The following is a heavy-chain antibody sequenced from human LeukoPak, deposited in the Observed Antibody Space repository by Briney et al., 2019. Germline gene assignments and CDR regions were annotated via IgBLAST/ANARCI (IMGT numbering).Heavy chain of an antibody. CDR1: GGTFSSYA. V-gene: IGHV1-69*13. CDR2: IIPIFGTA. D-gene: IGHD2-2*01. J-gene: IGHJ6*02. Sequence: GASVKVSCKASGGTFSSYAISWVRQAPGQGLEWMGGIIPIFGTANYAQKFQGRVTITADESTSIAYMELSSLRSEDTAVYYCAGDDSPGDCSSTSCLDYYYGMDVWGQGTTVTVSS. CDR3: AGDDSPGDCSSTSCLDYYYGMDV.